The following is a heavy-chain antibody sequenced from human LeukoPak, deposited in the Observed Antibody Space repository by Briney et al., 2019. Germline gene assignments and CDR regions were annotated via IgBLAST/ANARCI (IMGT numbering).Heavy chain of an antibody. J-gene: IGHJ4*02. CDR2: IYYSGST. D-gene: IGHD3-3*01. CDR1: GYSISSGYY. CDR3: ARAYYDFWSVAKGHFDY. V-gene: IGHV4-38-2*02. Sequence: SETLSLTCTVSGYSISSGYYWGWIRQPPGKGLEWIGSIYYSGSTYYNPSLKSRVTISVDTSKNQFSLKLSSVTPADTAVYYCARAYYDFWSVAKGHFDYWGQGTLVTVSS.